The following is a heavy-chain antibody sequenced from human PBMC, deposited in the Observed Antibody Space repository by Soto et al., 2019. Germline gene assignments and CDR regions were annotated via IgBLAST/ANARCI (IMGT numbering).Heavy chain of an antibody. D-gene: IGHD1-26*01. CDR2: ISPNSGGT. CDR3: AREVGVGATSDFDF. J-gene: IGHJ4*02. V-gene: IGHV1-2*02. CDR1: GYTFTGYY. Sequence: ASVKVSFKASGYTFTGYYMHWVRQAPGQGLEWMGWISPNSGGTDYAQNFQGRVTMTRDTSISTAYMDLSRLRSDDTAVYYCAREVGVGATSDFDFWGQGTLVTVSS.